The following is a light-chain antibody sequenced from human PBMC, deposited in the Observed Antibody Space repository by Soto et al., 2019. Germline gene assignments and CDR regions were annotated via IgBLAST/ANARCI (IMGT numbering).Light chain of an antibody. J-gene: IGKJ1*01. CDR2: GAS. V-gene: IGKV3-11*01. Sequence: EIVLTKSPATLSLSPGERATLSCRASQSISNHLAWYQHKPGQAPRLLIHGASSRATGIPDRFSGSGSGTDFTLTISRLEPEDFAVYYCQQYNNWPRTFGQGTKVDIK. CDR1: QSISNH. CDR3: QQYNNWPRT.